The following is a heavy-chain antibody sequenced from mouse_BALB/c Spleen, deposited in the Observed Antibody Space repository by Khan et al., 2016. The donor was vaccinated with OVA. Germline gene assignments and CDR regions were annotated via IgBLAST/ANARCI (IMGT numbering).Heavy chain of an antibody. CDR2: INTYTGEP. D-gene: IGHD2-14*01. J-gene: IGHJ4*01. CDR1: GFTFTNYG. CDR3: ARLGYNGTMDF. V-gene: IGHV9-3-1*01. Sequence: QIQLVQSGPELKKPGETVQISCKASGFTFTNYGMNWVRQAPGKGLKWMGWINTYTGEPTSTDDFKGRFAFSLETSASTAYLQINSLKNEDTATYFCARLGYNGTMDFWGQGTSVTVSS.